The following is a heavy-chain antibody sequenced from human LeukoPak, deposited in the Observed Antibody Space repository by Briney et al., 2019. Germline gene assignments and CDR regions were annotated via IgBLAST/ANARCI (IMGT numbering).Heavy chain of an antibody. CDR3: ATKSLIGYTDQ. V-gene: IGHV3-30*03. J-gene: IGHJ4*02. D-gene: IGHD2-2*02. CDR2: ISYDGTNK. Sequence: PGRSLRLSCAASGFTFSTYGMHWVRQAPGKGLEWVAVISYDGTNKYYADSVGGRFTISRDNSKNTLYAQMNSLRVDDTAVYYCATKSLIGYTDQWGQGTLVTVSS. CDR1: GFTFSTYG.